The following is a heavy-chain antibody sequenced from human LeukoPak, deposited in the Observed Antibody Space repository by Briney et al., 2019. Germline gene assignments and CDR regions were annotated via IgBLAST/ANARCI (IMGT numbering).Heavy chain of an antibody. J-gene: IGHJ4*02. CDR3: ARDGGRETRGRGLQLLWDY. D-gene: IGHD3-16*01. CDR1: GFTFNTYA. CDR2: ISGSGDGT. V-gene: IGHV3-23*01. Sequence: GGSLRLSCGASGFTFNTYAMSWVRQAPGKGLEWVSSISGSGDGTYYADSVKGRFTISRDNSKNTLYLQMNSLRAEDTAVYYCARDGGRETRGRGLQLLWDYWGQGTLVTVSS.